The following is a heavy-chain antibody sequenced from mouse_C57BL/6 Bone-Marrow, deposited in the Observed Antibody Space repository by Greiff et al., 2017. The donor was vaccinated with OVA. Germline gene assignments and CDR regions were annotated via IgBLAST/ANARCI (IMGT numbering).Heavy chain of an antibody. CDR1: GYTFTDYE. V-gene: IGHV1-15*01. CDR2: IDPETGGT. J-gene: IGHJ4*01. D-gene: IGHD3-2*02. Sequence: VQLQQSGAELVRPGASVTLSCKASGYTFTDYEMHWVKQTPVHGLEWIGAIDPETGGTAYNQKFKGKAILTADKSSSTAYMELRSLTSEDSAVYYCELRRYYYAMDYWGQGTSVTVSS. CDR3: ELRRYYYAMDY.